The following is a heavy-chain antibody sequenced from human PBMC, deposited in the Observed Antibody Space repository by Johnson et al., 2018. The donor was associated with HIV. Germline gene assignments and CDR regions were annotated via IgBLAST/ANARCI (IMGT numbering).Heavy chain of an antibody. Sequence: QVQLVESGGGVVQPGKSLKVSCAASGFTFSSYDMHWVRQPPGKGLEWVAGISYDGSKEFYVDSVKGRFTISRDSSENKVSLQKHSLRLADTAVHYWARSRLADDAFDGWGQGTMVTVSS. CDR1: GFTFSSYD. CDR2: ISYDGSKE. V-gene: IGHV3-30*03. J-gene: IGHJ3*01. CDR3: ARSRLADDAFDG.